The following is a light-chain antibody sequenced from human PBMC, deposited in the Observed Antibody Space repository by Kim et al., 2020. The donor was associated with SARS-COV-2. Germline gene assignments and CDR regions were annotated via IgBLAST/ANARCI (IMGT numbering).Light chain of an antibody. J-gene: IGLJ3*02. CDR3: SSYTSSSWV. V-gene: IGLV2-14*03. CDR2: DVS. Sequence: QSALTQPASVSGSPGQSITISCTGTSSDVGGYNYVSWYQQHPGKAPKLMIYDVSNRPSGVSNRFSGSKSGNTASLTISGLQAEDEADYYCSSYTSSSWVFGGVTQLTVL. CDR1: SSDVGGYNY.